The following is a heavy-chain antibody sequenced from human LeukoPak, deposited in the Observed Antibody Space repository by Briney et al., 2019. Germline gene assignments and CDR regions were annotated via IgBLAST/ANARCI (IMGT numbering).Heavy chain of an antibody. CDR2: INPSGGNT. Sequence: ASVKVSCKASGYIFTSYYIHWVRQAPGQGLECMGIINPSGGNTNYAQKFQGRVTMTRDTSTSTVYMELSSLRSGDTAVYYCARFAVHRRLAVAGQFGLDYWGQGTLVTVSS. CDR3: ARFAVHRRLAVAGQFGLDY. V-gene: IGHV1-46*01. CDR1: GYIFTSYY. D-gene: IGHD6-19*01. J-gene: IGHJ4*02.